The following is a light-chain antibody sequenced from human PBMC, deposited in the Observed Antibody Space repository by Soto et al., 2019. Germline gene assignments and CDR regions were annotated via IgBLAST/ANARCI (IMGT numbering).Light chain of an antibody. Sequence: DIQMTQSPSTLSGSVGDRVTITCRASQTISSWLAWYQQKPGKAPKLLIYGASNLESGVPSRFSGSGSGTEFTLSISSLQPEDFATYYCQQGYSTTPITFGQGTRLEIK. V-gene: IGKV1-5*01. CDR1: QTISSW. CDR2: GAS. J-gene: IGKJ5*01. CDR3: QQGYSTTPIT.